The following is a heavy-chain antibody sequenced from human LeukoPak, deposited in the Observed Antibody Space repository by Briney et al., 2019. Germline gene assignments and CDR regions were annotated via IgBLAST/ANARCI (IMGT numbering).Heavy chain of an antibody. J-gene: IGHJ4*02. CDR1: GYTFTDYY. Sequence: ASVKVSCKASGYTFTDYYMHWVRQAPGQGVEWMGWINPNDGDTNYAQKFQGRVTMTRDTSISTAHMEVSRLRSDDTAVYYCARSNFLYCSSTTCLFDYWGQGTLVTVSS. V-gene: IGHV1-2*02. D-gene: IGHD2-2*01. CDR2: INPNDGDT. CDR3: ARSNFLYCSSTTCLFDY.